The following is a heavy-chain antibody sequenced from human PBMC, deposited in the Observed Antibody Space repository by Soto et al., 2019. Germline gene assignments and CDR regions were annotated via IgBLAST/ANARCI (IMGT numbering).Heavy chain of an antibody. D-gene: IGHD5-12*01. J-gene: IGHJ5*02. CDR3: ARGLTINPPSSYNWFDP. V-gene: IGHV4-34*01. Sequence: TSETLSLTCAVYGGSFSGYYWSWIRQPPGKGLEWIGEINHSGSTNYNPSLKSRVTISVDTSKNQFSLKLSSVTAADTAVYYCARGLTINPPSSYNWFDPWGQGTLVTVSS. CDR1: GGSFSGYY. CDR2: INHSGST.